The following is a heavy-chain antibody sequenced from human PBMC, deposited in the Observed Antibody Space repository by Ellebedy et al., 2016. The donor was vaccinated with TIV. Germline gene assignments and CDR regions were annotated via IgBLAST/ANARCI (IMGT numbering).Heavy chain of an antibody. CDR2: INPNSGGT. J-gene: IGHJ6*02. CDR3: ARSSYGRNGMDV. V-gene: IGHV1-2*02. CDR1: GYTFTGYY. D-gene: IGHD5-18*01. Sequence: AASVKVSCKASGYTFTGYYMHWVRQAPGQGLEWMGWINPNSGGTNYAQKFQGRVTMTRDTSISTAYMELSRLRSDDTAVYYCARSSYGRNGMDVWGQGTTVTVSS.